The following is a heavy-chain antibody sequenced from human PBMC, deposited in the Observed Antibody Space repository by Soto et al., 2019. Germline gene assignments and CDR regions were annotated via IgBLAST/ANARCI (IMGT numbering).Heavy chain of an antibody. CDR2: IFSNDDT. CDR1: GFSLSNARMG. V-gene: IGHV2-26*01. J-gene: IGHJ4*02. D-gene: IGHD4-17*01. Sequence: QVTLKESGPVLVKPTETLTLTCTVSGFSLSNARMGVSWIRQPPGKALEWLAHIFSNDDTSYSTSLQSRLTISKDTSKSQVVLTMTNMDPVDTATYYCARIRRNDYGDFTYYFDYWGQGTLVTGSS. CDR3: ARIRRNDYGDFTYYFDY.